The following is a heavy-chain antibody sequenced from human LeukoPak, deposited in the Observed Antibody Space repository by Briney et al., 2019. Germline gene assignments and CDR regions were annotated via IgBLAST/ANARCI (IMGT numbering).Heavy chain of an antibody. CDR3: AKDRGSSGWNFDY. D-gene: IGHD6-19*01. CDR2: ISYDGSNK. V-gene: IGHV3-30*18. CDR1: GFTFSSYG. Sequence: GGSLRLSCAASGFTFSSYGMHWVRQAPGKGLEWVAVISYDGSNKYYADSVKGRFTISRDNSENTLYLQMNSLRAEDTAVYYCAKDRGSSGWNFDYWGQGTLVTVSS. J-gene: IGHJ4*02.